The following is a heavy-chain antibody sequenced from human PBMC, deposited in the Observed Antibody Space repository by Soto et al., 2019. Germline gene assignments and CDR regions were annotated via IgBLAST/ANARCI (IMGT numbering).Heavy chain of an antibody. D-gene: IGHD1-7*01. V-gene: IGHV3-23*01. CDR1: GINFRNYA. CDR3: AKDRRAGGNYAFYFDF. CDR2: IRATGGGT. Sequence: GGSRRLSGASCGINFRNYAMSWFRKAPGRRLEWGSLIRATGGGTYYADSVKGRFTISRDNSHNTLYLQVHSLTAEDTAVYYCAKDRRAGGNYAFYFDFWGQGAQVTVSS. J-gene: IGHJ4*02.